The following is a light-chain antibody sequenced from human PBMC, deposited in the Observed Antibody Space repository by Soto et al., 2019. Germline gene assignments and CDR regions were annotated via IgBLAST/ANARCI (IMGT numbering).Light chain of an antibody. CDR1: QSISTF. CDR3: QQSYTTPRT. J-gene: IGKJ1*01. V-gene: IGKV1-39*01. CDR2: AAS. Sequence: DIQMTQSPSSLSASVGDRVSVTCRASQSISTFLNWYQQRPGEGPKILIYAASSLQSGVPSRFSGSGSGADFTLTIGSLQPEDFATYYCQQSYTTPRTFGQGTKVEVK.